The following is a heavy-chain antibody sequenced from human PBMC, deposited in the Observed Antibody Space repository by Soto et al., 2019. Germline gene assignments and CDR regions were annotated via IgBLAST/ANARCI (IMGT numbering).Heavy chain of an antibody. J-gene: IGHJ4*02. CDR2: ISHSGST. D-gene: IGHD2-15*01. CDR3: ARGHLPGGNTFYYDY. V-gene: IGHV4-34*01. CDR1: GGSFSGNY. Sequence: QVQLQQWGAGLLKPSETLSLTCTVYGGSFSGNYWSWIRQPPGMGLEWIEEISHSGSTNSNPSLKSRVTISVDTSKNQFSLKLSSVTAADTAMYYCARGHLPGGNTFYYDYWGQGTLVTVSS.